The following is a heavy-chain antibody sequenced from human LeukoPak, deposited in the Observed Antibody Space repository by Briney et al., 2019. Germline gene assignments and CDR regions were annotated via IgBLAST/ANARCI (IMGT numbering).Heavy chain of an antibody. V-gene: IGHV1-24*01. Sequence: ASVKVSCKVSGYTLTELSMHWVRQARGKGLEWMGGFDPEDGETVYAQRFQGRVTMTGDTSTGTAFMELSSLRSEDTAVYYCATGNYYGKSGYYPSGYWGQGTLVTVSS. CDR3: ATGNYYGKSGYYPSGY. J-gene: IGHJ4*02. D-gene: IGHD3-22*01. CDR2: FDPEDGET. CDR1: GYTLTELS.